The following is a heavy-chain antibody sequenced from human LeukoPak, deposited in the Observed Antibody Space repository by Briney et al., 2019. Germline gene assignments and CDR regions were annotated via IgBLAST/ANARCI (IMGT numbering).Heavy chain of an antibody. Sequence: GASVKVSCKASGYTFNSYDINWVRQATGQGLEWMGWMNPNSGNTGYAQKFQGRVTMTRNTSISTAYMELSSLRSEDTAVYCCAREGRRDGYRTGQDLWGRGTLVTVSS. CDR1: GYTFNSYD. CDR2: MNPNSGNT. D-gene: IGHD5-24*01. CDR3: AREGRRDGYRTGQDL. J-gene: IGHJ2*01. V-gene: IGHV1-8*01.